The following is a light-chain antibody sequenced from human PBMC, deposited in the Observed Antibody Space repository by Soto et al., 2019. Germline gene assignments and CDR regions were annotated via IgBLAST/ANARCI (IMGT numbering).Light chain of an antibody. Sequence: DIVMTQSPLSLPVTPGEPASISCRSSQSLLHSNGNTYLNWFQQRPGQSPRRLIYKVSNRDSGVPDRFSGRGSGTDFTLTISRVEADDVGVYYCMQATHWPWTFGQGTKVDIK. CDR1: QSLLHSNGNTY. CDR3: MQATHWPWT. V-gene: IGKV2-30*02. J-gene: IGKJ1*01. CDR2: KVS.